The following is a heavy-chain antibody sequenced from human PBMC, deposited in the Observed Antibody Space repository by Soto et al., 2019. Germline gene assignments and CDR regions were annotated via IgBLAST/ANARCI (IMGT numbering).Heavy chain of an antibody. V-gene: IGHV1-2*02. D-gene: IGHD6-19*01. CDR1: GYMFTGFY. CDR3: AAAAIPVAGRHPDF. J-gene: IGHJ4*02. CDR2: INPNNGVT. Sequence: ASVKVSCKASGYMFTGFYSHWVRQAPGQGLEWMGWINPNNGVTTYAKNFQGRVTMTRDSSISTAYMELSSLGSDDTAVYFCAAAAIPVAGRHPDFWGQGTGVTVSS.